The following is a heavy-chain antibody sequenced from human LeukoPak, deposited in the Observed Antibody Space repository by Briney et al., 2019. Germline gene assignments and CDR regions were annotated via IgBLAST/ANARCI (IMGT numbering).Heavy chain of an antibody. CDR2: IIPRLGTT. J-gene: IGHJ4*02. V-gene: IGHV1-69*05. CDR3: SADGTD. CDR1: GGRFNSYA. Sequence: ASVKVSCKGSGGRFNSYAINWVRQAPVQGLEWMGGIIPRLGTTKYIEKFQGRITITTDESTTTAYMELTSLRSEDTAVYYCSADGTDWGQGTLVTVSS.